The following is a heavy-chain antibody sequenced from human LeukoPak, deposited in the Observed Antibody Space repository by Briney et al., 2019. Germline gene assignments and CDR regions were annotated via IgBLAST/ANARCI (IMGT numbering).Heavy chain of an antibody. J-gene: IGHJ5*02. CDR2: ISSSSSYI. V-gene: IGHV3-21*01. CDR1: GFTFSSYS. CDR3: ARDRSSTAAPSLSS. D-gene: IGHD6-13*01. Sequence: GGSLRLSCAASGFTFSSYSMNWVRQAPGKGLEWVSSISSSSSYIYYADSVKGRFTISRDDAKNSLYLQMNSLRDEDTAVYYCARDRSSTAAPSLSSWGQGTLVIVSS.